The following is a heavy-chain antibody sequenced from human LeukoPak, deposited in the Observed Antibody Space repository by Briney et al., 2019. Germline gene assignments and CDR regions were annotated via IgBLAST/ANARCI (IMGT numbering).Heavy chain of an antibody. Sequence: SETLPLTCTVSGGSISSASYYWSWIRRPAGQRLEWIGRVYTSGSTNYNPYNPSLKSRVTISIDTSKNQISLKLTSVTAADTAVYYCARGGGWLTYWGQGTLVTVSS. D-gene: IGHD5-24*01. CDR1: GGSISSASYY. J-gene: IGHJ4*02. V-gene: IGHV4-61*02. CDR3: ARGGGWLTY. CDR2: VYTSGST.